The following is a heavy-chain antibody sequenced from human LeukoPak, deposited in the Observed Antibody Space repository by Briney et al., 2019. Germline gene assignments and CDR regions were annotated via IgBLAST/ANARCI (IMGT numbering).Heavy chain of an antibody. J-gene: IGHJ4*02. CDR2: ISDTSNYI. D-gene: IGHD6-13*01. CDR3: ERGPYSNRSSDFDS. CDR1: GFTFSSCS. V-gene: IGHV3-21*06. Sequence: GGSLRLSCAASGFTFSSCSMNWVRQAPGKGLEWVSSISDTSNYIYYADSVKGRFTISRDNAKNSLFLQMNSLRVEDTAVYYCERGPYSNRSSDFDSWGPGTLVAVSS.